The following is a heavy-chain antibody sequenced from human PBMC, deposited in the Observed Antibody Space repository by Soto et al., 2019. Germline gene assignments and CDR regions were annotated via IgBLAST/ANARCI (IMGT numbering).Heavy chain of an antibody. D-gene: IGHD2-15*01. CDR1: GYTFTGYY. Sequence: ASVKVSCKASGYTFTGYYMHWVRQAPGQGLEWMGWINPNSGGTNYAQKFQGWVTMTRDTSISTAYMELSRLRSDDTAAYYCARGYCSGGSCTDTRYYYYGMDVWGQGTTVTVSS. V-gene: IGHV1-2*04. CDR3: ARGYCSGGSCTDTRYYYYGMDV. CDR2: INPNSGGT. J-gene: IGHJ6*02.